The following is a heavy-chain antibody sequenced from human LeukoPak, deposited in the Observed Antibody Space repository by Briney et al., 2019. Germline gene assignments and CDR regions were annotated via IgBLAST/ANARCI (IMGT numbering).Heavy chain of an antibody. CDR2: IYHSGST. CDR3: ARTRGIAAANY. D-gene: IGHD6-13*01. CDR1: GGSISSGGYY. J-gene: IGHJ4*02. Sequence: SSETLSLTCTVSGGSISSGGYYWSWIRQPPGKGLEWIGYIYHSGSTNYNPSLKSRVTISVDTSKNQFSLKLSSVTAADTAVYYCARTRGIAAANYWGQGTLVTVSS. V-gene: IGHV4-30-2*01.